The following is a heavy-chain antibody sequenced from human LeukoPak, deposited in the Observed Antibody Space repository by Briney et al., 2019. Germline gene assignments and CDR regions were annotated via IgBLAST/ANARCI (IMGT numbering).Heavy chain of an antibody. Sequence: ASVKVSCKASGYTFTSYGISWVRQAPGQGLEWMGWISAYNGNTNYAQKLQGRVTMTTDTSTSTAYVELSSLRSEDTAVYYCARAGDYDFWSGYYNSWFDPWGQGTLVTVSS. J-gene: IGHJ5*02. D-gene: IGHD3-3*01. CDR1: GYTFTSYG. CDR3: ARAGDYDFWSGYYNSWFDP. CDR2: ISAYNGNT. V-gene: IGHV1-18*01.